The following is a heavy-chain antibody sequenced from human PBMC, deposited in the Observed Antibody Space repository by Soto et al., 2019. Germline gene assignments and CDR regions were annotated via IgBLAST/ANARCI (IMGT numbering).Heavy chain of an antibody. V-gene: IGHV4-34*01. CDR1: GGSFSGYY. Sequence: QVQLQQWGAGLLKPSETLSLTCAVYGGSFSGYYWSWIRQPPGKGLEWIGEINHSGSTNYNPSLKSRVTISVDTSKNQFSLKLSSVTAADTAVYYCARAPNDFWSGYKVYPTAGDYYYYMDVWGKGTTVTVSS. J-gene: IGHJ6*03. CDR3: ARAPNDFWSGYKVYPTAGDYYYYMDV. D-gene: IGHD3-3*01. CDR2: INHSGST.